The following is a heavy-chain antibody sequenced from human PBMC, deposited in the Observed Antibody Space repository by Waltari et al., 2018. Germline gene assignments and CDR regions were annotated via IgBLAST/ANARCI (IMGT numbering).Heavy chain of an antibody. V-gene: IGHV1-69*10. D-gene: IGHD3-3*01. Sequence: QVQLVQSGAEVKKPGSSVKVSCKTSGGTLNSDAITWVRQAPGQSLEWMGWIVPILGRSNPAPKFQGRVTITADTSTGTGYMELSSLRSDDTAVYYCAGGIRIFGVVRWFDPWGQGTLVTVSS. CDR3: AGGIRIFGVVRWFDP. J-gene: IGHJ5*02. CDR2: IVPILGRS. CDR1: GGTLNSDA.